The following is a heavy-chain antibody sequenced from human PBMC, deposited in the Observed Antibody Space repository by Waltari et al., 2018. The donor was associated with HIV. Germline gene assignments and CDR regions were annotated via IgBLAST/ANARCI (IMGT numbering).Heavy chain of an antibody. CDR2: ISGGHNSIF. Sequence: ELQLVESGGDLVQPGGSLRLSCVASGFTFSAYGMHWVRRAPGKGLEWISYISGGHNSIFYANNIFYADSVKGRFTVSRDNGLHLLYLHMTSLRVEDTGLYYCARRNSSAPQNYFDLWGQGTLVTVSS. V-gene: IGHV3-48*01. D-gene: IGHD3-22*01. CDR1: GFTFSAYG. J-gene: IGHJ4*02. CDR3: ARRNSSAPQNYFDL.